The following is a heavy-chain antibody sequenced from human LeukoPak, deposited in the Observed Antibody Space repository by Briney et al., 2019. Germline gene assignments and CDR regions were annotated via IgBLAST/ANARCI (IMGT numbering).Heavy chain of an antibody. CDR2: IYHSGST. J-gene: IGHJ4*02. Sequence: SETLSLTCTVSGGSISSSSYYWGWIRQPPGKGLEWIGSIYHSGSTYYNPSLKSRVTISVDTSKNQFSLKLSSVTAADTAVYYCASWGYSGYDYFDYWGQGTLVTVSS. CDR3: ASWGYSGYDYFDY. D-gene: IGHD5-12*01. V-gene: IGHV4-39*07. CDR1: GGSISSSSYY.